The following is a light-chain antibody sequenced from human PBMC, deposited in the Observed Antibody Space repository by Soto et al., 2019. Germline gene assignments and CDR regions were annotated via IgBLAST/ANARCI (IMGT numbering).Light chain of an antibody. J-gene: IGKJ1*01. CDR2: GAS. Sequence: EFVMTQSPATLSVSPGERATLSCRASQSISSDLAWYQQKPGQAPRLLIYGASTRASDIPARFSGSGSGTEFTLTISSLQSEDFAVYYCQQYNNWPPWTFGQGTKVDIK. CDR1: QSISSD. CDR3: QQYNNWPPWT. V-gene: IGKV3-15*01.